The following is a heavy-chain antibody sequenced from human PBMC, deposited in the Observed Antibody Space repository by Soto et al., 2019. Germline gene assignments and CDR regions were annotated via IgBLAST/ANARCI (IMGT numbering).Heavy chain of an antibody. V-gene: IGHV4-59*01. CDR1: GGSISSYY. CDR2: IYYSGST. J-gene: IGHJ4*02. CDR3: ARGYRWLDY. Sequence: SETLSHTYPVSGGSISSYYWSWIRQPPGKGLEWIGYIYYSGSTNYNPSLKSRVTISVDTSKNQFSLKLSSVTAADTAVYYCARGYRWLDYWGQGTLVTVSS. D-gene: IGHD5-12*01.